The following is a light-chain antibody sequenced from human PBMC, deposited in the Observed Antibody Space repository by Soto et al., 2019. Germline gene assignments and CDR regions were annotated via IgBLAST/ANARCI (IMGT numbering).Light chain of an antibody. J-gene: IGKJ1*01. CDR2: KAS. Sequence: IQMTQSPSSLSASVGDSVTITCRACQPTSSWLAWYQQKPGKAPKHLIYKASTLKSGVPSRFSCSVSGTEFTLTISTLPPDDFATYYCQHYNSYSEAFGQGTKVDIK. CDR1: QPTSSW. V-gene: IGKV1-5*03. CDR3: QHYNSYSEA.